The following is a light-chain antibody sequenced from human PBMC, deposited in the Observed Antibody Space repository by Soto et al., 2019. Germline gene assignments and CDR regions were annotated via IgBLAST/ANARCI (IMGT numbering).Light chain of an antibody. J-gene: IGKJ5*01. CDR2: GAS. Sequence: VLTLSPSTRSLSPSERATLSCMSIHGISSHLAWYQQKPGHPPRLLIYGASSRATGVPARFSGSGSGTEFTLTISSLQSEDFGVYYGQQYHHWSSIAFGLGARL. CDR1: HGISSH. V-gene: IGKV3-15*01. CDR3: QQYHHWSSIA.